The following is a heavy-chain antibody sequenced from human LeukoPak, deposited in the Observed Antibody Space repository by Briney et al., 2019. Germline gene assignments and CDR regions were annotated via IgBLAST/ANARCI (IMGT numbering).Heavy chain of an antibody. Sequence: PSETLSLTCTVSGGSISSYYWNWIRQPPGKGLEWIGYIYYSGSTNYNPSLKSRVTISVDTSKNQFSLKLSSVTAADTAVYYCARGKGFGVNWFDPWGQGTLVTVSS. J-gene: IGHJ5*02. CDR2: IYYSGST. D-gene: IGHD3-3*01. CDR3: ARGKGFGVNWFDP. CDR1: GGSISSYY. V-gene: IGHV4-59*08.